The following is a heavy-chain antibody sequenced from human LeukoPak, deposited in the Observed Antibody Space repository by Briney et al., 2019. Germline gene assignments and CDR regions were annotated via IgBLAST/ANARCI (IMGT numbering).Heavy chain of an antibody. CDR2: IIPIFGTA. V-gene: IGHV1-69*05. J-gene: IGHJ4*02. CDR3: ARYGHSPFFDY. D-gene: IGHD4-17*01. CDR1: GGTFSSYA. Sequence: ASVKVSCKASGGTFSSYAISWVRQAPGQGLEWMGGIIPIFGTANYAQKFQGRVIMTRDMSTSTVYMELSSLRSEDTAVYFCARYGHSPFFDYWGQGTLVIVSS.